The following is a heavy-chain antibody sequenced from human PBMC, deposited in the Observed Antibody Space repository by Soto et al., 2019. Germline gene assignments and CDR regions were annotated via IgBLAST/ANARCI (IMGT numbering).Heavy chain of an antibody. Sequence: ASVKVSCKASEYTFTSYTMHWVRQAPGQRLEWMGWINGGNGNTKYSQKFQGRVTITRDTSASTAYMELSSLRSDDTAVYYCARELQGLYFFDYWGQGTLVTVS. CDR2: INGGNGNT. V-gene: IGHV1-3*01. CDR3: ARELQGLYFFDY. D-gene: IGHD4-4*01. CDR1: EYTFTSYT. J-gene: IGHJ4*02.